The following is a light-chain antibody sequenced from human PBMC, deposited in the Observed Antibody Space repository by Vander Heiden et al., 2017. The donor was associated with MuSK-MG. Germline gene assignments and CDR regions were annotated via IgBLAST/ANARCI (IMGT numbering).Light chain of an antibody. CDR1: QSVLYSSNNKNY. CDR2: WAS. J-gene: IGKJ3*01. V-gene: IGKV4-1*01. Sequence: DIVMTQSQDSLAVSLGERATINCKSSQSVLYSSNNKNYLAWYQQKPGQPPKLLIYWASTRESGVPDRFSGSGSGTDFTLTISSLQAEDAAVYYCQQHYNPPFTFGHGTKVDIK. CDR3: QQHYNPPFT.